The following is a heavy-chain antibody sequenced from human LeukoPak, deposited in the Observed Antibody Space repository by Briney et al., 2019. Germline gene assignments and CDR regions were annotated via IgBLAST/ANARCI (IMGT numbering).Heavy chain of an antibody. J-gene: IGHJ4*02. V-gene: IGHV3-48*03. CDR1: GFSFSSYE. Sequence: SGGSLRLSCAASGFSFSSYEMNWVRQAPGKGLEWVSYISSSGSTIYYADSAKGRFTISRDNAKNSLYPQMNSLRAEDTAVYYCARPSSGWSKMDYWGQGTLVTVSS. CDR2: ISSSGSTI. CDR3: ARPSSGWSKMDY. D-gene: IGHD6-19*01.